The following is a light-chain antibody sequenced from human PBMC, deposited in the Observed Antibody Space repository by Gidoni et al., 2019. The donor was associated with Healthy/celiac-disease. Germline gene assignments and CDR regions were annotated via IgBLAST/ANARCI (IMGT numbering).Light chain of an antibody. V-gene: IGKV3-20*01. J-gene: IGKJ1*01. CDR1: QSVSSSY. CDR3: QQSRRSST. Sequence: EIGLTQAPGTLSRSPGERATLTCRARQSVSSSYLAWYQQKPGQAPRLLIYGASSRATGIPDRFSGSGSGTDFTLTISRLEPEDFAVYYCQQSRRSSTFGQGTKVEIK. CDR2: GAS.